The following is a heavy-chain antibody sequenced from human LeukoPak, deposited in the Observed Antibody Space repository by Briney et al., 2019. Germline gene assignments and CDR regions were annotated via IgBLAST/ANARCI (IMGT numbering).Heavy chain of an antibody. CDR1: GFTFSSYA. V-gene: IGHV3-30*04. J-gene: IGHJ4*02. CDR3: AREYAAAGYFDY. Sequence: GGSLRLSCAASGFTFSSYAMHWVRQAPGKGLEWVAVISYDGSNKYYADSVQGRFTISRDSSKNTLYLQMNSLRAEDTAVYYCAREYAAAGYFDYWGQGTLVTVSS. D-gene: IGHD6-13*01. CDR2: ISYDGSNK.